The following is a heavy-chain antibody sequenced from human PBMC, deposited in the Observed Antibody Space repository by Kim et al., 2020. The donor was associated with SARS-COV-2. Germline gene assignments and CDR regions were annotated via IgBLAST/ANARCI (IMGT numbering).Heavy chain of an antibody. CDR3: ARVGLKDFWSGIPSWYFDY. Sequence: SETLSLTCTVSGGSISSYYWSWIRQPPGKGLEWIGYIYYSGSTNYNPSLKSRVTISVDTSKNQFSLKLSSVTAADTAVYYCARVGLKDFWSGIPSWYFDYWGQGTLVTVSS. CDR2: IYYSGST. V-gene: IGHV4-59*08. D-gene: IGHD3-3*01. J-gene: IGHJ4*02. CDR1: GGSISSYY.